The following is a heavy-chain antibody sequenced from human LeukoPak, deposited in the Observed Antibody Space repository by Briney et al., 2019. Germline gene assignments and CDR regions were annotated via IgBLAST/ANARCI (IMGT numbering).Heavy chain of an antibody. J-gene: IGHJ4*02. CDR2: ISSSSSYI. CDR1: GFTSSR. CDR3: AKERTGGWPFDY. V-gene: IGHV3-21*04. Sequence: PGGSLRLSCAAPGFTSSRMNWVRQAPGKGLEWVSSISSSSSYIYYADSVKGRFTLSRDNSKNTLYLQMTSLRAEDTAIYYCAKERTGGWPFDYWGQGTMVTVSS. D-gene: IGHD6-19*01.